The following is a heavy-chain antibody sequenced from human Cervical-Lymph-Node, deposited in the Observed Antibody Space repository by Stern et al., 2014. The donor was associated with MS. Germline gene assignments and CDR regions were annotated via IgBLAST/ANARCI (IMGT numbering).Heavy chain of an antibody. Sequence: EVQLVESGGGLAQPGGSLSLSCAGSGFTFSDYAMSWVRQAPGKGLEWVSGISGSGGSTYYEASGKGRFTISRDTSLDTMSLHISSLRVDDTAVYYCAKGSRIVGSTEFDSWGQGALVTVSS. CDR2: ISGSGGST. CDR1: GFTFSDYA. J-gene: IGHJ4*02. CDR3: AKGSRIVGSTEFDS. V-gene: IGHV3-23*04. D-gene: IGHD1-26*01.